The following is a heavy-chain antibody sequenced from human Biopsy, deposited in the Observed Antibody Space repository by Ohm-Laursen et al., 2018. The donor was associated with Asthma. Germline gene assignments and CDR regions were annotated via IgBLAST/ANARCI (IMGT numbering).Heavy chain of an antibody. J-gene: IGHJ5*02. D-gene: IGHD3-9*01. V-gene: IGHV2-5*02. Sequence: TQTLTLTCSFFGFSLRTPGVGVGWIRQSPGKALEWLALIYWDDYNLFRPSLKRRLTITKGPSKNQVVLTMTKMDPVDSGTYYCALSQDSGFDDHSPSWFDPWGQGTLVTVSS. CDR1: GFSLRTPGVG. CDR2: IYWDDYN. CDR3: ALSQDSGFDDHSPSWFDP.